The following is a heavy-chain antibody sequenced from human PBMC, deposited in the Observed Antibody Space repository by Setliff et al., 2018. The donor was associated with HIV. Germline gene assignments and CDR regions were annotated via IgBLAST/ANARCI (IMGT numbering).Heavy chain of an antibody. Sequence: GGSLRFSCAASGFSFSTSWVHWVRQAPGRRLVWVARIYPDGITADYADSVKGRFTISRDDPKRTLYLQIDSLRAEDTAVYYCAKDSEFFPAPDRSGYMDHWGQGIPVTVSS. CDR3: AKDSEFFPAPDRSGYMDH. D-gene: IGHD5-12*01. CDR1: GFSFSTSW. CDR2: IYPDGITA. V-gene: IGHV3-74*01. J-gene: IGHJ4*02.